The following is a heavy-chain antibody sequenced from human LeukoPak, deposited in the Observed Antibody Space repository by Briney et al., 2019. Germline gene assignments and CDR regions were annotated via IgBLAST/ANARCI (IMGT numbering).Heavy chain of an antibody. CDR2: IKTDGGEK. J-gene: IGHJ1*01. CDR1: GFTFSSYG. V-gene: IGHV3-7*01. CDR3: ATYSSLNRREFQY. Sequence: GGSLRLSCAASGFTFSSYGMRWVRQAPGEGLQWVANIKTDGGEKYYVDSVKGRFTISRDNAKNSLYLQMNSLRAEDTAVYYCATYSSLNRREFQYWGQGTLLTVSS. D-gene: IGHD3-22*01.